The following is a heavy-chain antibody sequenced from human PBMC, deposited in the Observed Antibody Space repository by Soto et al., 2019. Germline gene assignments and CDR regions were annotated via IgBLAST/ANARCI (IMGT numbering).Heavy chain of an antibody. J-gene: IGHJ6*03. CDR2: INHSGST. Sequence: PSETLSLTCAVYGGSFSGYYWSWIRQPPGKGLEWIGEINHSGSTNYNPSLKSRVTISVDTPKNQFSLKLSSVTAADTPVYYCARGGPEYYYGSGKAVDYMDVWGKGTTVTVSS. D-gene: IGHD3-10*01. CDR3: ARGGPEYYYGSGKAVDYMDV. CDR1: GGSFSGYY. V-gene: IGHV4-34*01.